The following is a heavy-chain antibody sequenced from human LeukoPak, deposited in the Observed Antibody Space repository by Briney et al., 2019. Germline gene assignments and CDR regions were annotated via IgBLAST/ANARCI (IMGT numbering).Heavy chain of an antibody. D-gene: IGHD3-10*01. V-gene: IGHV3-30*18. CDR1: GFTFSNYG. CDR3: AKEGYYGSGSFPDY. CDR2: ISYDGGNK. Sequence: GSLRLSCAASGFTFSNYGMHWVRQAPGKGLEWVRVISYDGGNKYYPNSVKGRFTISRDNSKNTLYLQMNSLRAEDTAVFHCAKEGYYGSGSFPDYWGQGTLVTVSS. J-gene: IGHJ4*02.